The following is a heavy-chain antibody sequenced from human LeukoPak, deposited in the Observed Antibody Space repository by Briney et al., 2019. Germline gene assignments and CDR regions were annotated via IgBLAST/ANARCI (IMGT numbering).Heavy chain of an antibody. CDR3: ARAFWSGYSPQDYYYYYMDV. Sequence: GASVKVSCKASGYTFTSYYMHWVREAPGQGLEWMGIINPSGGSTSYAQKFQGRVTMTRDMSTSTVYMGLSSLRSEDTAVYYCARAFWSGYSPQDYYYYYMDVWGKGTTVTVSS. CDR1: GYTFTSYY. V-gene: IGHV1-46*01. D-gene: IGHD3-3*01. CDR2: INPSGGST. J-gene: IGHJ6*03.